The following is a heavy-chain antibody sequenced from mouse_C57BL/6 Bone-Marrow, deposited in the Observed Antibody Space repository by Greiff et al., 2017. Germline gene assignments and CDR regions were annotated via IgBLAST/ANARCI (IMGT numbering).Heavy chain of an antibody. CDR3: AREVYYYGFDY. V-gene: IGHV1-50*01. CDR1: GYTFTSYW. J-gene: IGHJ2*01. Sequence: QVQLQQPGAELVKPGASVKLSCKASGYTFTSYWMQWVKQRPGQGLEWIGEIDPSDGYPNYNQKFKGKATLTVDTSSSTAYMQLSSLTSEDSAVYYCAREVYYYGFDYWGQGTTLTVSS. CDR2: IDPSDGYP. D-gene: IGHD1-1*01.